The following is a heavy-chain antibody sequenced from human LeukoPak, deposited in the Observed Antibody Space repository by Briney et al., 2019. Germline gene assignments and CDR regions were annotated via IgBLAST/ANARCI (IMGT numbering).Heavy chain of an antibody. CDR3: AREPGYNSPFDY. J-gene: IGHJ4*02. CDR1: GFRFSDYH. CDR2: ISAGGITI. Sequence: GGSLRLSCAASGFRFSDYHMSWIRQATGQGLEWVSYISAGGITIYYADSVKGRFTISRDNAKNSLYLQMNSLRAEDTAVYYCAREPGYNSPFDYWGQGTLVTVSS. D-gene: IGHD5-24*01. V-gene: IGHV3-11*01.